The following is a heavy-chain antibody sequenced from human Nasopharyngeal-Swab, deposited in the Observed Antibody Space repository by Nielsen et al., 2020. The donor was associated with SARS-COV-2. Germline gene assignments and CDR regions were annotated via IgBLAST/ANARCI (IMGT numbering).Heavy chain of an antibody. V-gene: IGHV1-18*01. CDR3: ARVGARFLESFGAFDI. J-gene: IGHJ3*02. CDR2: ISVYTGNA. Sequence: WVRQAPGQGLEWMGWISVYTGNANYAPKFQDRVTMTTDTSTSTAYMELRSLRSDDTAVYYCARVGARFLESFGAFDIWGQGTMVTVSS. D-gene: IGHD3-3*01.